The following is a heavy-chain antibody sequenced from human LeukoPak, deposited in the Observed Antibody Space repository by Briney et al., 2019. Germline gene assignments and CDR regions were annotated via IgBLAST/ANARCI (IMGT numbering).Heavy chain of an antibody. D-gene: IGHD3-10*01. J-gene: IGHJ3*02. CDR2: ISGSGGST. Sequence: TGGSLRLSCAASGFTFSSYGMSWVRQAPGKGLEWVSAISGSGGSTYYADSVKGRFTISRDNSKNTLYLQMNSLRAEDTAVYYCARDMVRGEAFDIWGQGTMVTVSS. V-gene: IGHV3-23*01. CDR3: ARDMVRGEAFDI. CDR1: GFTFSSYG.